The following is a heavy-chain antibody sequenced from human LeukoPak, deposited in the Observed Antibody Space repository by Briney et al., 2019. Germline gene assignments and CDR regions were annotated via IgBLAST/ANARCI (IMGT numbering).Heavy chain of an antibody. D-gene: IGHD2-15*01. CDR3: ASYCSGGSCYHH. Sequence: SETLSLTCTVSGGSVISRSYYWSWIRQPPGKGLEWVGDIYYSGSTNYNPSLKSRVTISVDTSKNQFSLKLSSVTAADTAVYYCASYCSGGSCYHHWGQGTLVTVSS. CDR1: GGSVISRSYY. V-gene: IGHV4-61*01. CDR2: IYYSGST. J-gene: IGHJ4*02.